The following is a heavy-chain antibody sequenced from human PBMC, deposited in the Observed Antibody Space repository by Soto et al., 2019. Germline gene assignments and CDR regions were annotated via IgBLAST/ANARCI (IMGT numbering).Heavy chain of an antibody. CDR1: GYTFPNYA. D-gene: IGHD5-12*01. Sequence: ASVKVSCKASGYTFPNYATHWVRQAPGQGLEWMGWINGGNGNTKYSQKFQGRVTITRDTSATTAYMELSSLKSEDTAVYYCASTRKGNSGYDYYFYGMDVWGQGTTVTVSS. J-gene: IGHJ6*02. V-gene: IGHV1-3*01. CDR2: INGGNGNT. CDR3: ASTRKGNSGYDYYFYGMDV.